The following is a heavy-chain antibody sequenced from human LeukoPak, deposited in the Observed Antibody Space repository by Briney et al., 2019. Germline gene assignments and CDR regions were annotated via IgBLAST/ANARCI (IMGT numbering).Heavy chain of an antibody. CDR3: AKDRRSYSYFPDY. CDR2: ISGSGGST. CDR1: GFTFSSYA. V-gene: IGHV3-23*01. Sequence: GGSLRLSCAASGFTFSSYAMSWVRQAPGKRLEWVSAISGSGGSTYYADSVKGRFTISRDNSKNTLYLQMNSLRAEDTAVYYCAKDRRSYSYFPDYWGQGTLVTVSS. D-gene: IGHD1-26*01. J-gene: IGHJ4*02.